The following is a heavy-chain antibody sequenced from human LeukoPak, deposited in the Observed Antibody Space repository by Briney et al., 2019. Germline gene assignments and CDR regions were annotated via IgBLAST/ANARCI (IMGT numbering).Heavy chain of an antibody. CDR2: INPNSGAT. V-gene: IGHV1-2*06. D-gene: IGHD4-23*01. Sequence: ASVRVSCKASGYTFTGYYIHWVRQAPGQGLEWMGRINPNSGATNYAQKFQGRVTMTRDTSISTAYMELSSLRSEDTAVYYCARGGGVVTPLYYYGMDVWGQGTTVTVSS. J-gene: IGHJ6*02. CDR3: ARGGGVVTPLYYYGMDV. CDR1: GYTFTGYY.